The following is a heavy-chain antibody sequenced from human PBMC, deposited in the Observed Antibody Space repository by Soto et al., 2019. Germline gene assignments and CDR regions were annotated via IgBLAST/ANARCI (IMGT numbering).Heavy chain of an antibody. J-gene: IGHJ4*02. D-gene: IGHD1-20*01. CDR3: ARGPITQTSFIDH. CDR1: GFTFSSYP. Sequence: SLRLSCEASGFTFSSYPMHSFRQAPGKELEWVTVISYDGGNQYYADSVKGRFTISRDNSKDTLYLQMHSLRSDDTAVYFCARGPITQTSFIDHWGQGTLVAVSS. CDR2: ISYDGGNQ. V-gene: IGHV3-30-3*01.